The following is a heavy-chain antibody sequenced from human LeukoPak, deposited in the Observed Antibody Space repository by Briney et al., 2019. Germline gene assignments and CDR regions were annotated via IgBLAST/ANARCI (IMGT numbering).Heavy chain of an antibody. D-gene: IGHD3-3*01. J-gene: IGHJ6*03. V-gene: IGHV3-30*02. CDR3: ARDGGYYTTAYYIDV. CDR2: IRYDETKK. Sequence: GGSLRLSCSACAFTFSNYGNHWVRQAPGKGLEWLAFIRYDETKKYYADSVEGRFTISRDISKNILYLQMNSLRVEDTAVYYCARDGGYYTTAYYIDVWGTGTTVTVSS. CDR1: AFTFSNYG.